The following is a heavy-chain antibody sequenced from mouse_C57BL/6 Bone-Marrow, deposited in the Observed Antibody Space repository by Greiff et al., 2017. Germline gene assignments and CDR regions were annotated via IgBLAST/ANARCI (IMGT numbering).Heavy chain of an antibody. V-gene: IGHV1-42*01. CDR2: INPSTGGT. D-gene: IGHD1-1*01. J-gene: IGHJ3*01. CDR3: AKYGGSSPFGC. Sequence: VQLQQSGPELVKPGASVKISCKASGYSFTGYYMTWVKQSPEKSLEWIGEINPSTGGTTYNQKFKAKATLTVDKSSSTAYMQLKSLTSEDSAVYYCAKYGGSSPFGCWGQGALVTVS. CDR1: GYSFTGYY.